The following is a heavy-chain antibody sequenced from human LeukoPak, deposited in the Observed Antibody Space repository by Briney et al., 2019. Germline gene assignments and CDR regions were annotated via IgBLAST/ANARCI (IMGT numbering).Heavy chain of an antibody. D-gene: IGHD6-19*01. J-gene: IGHJ4*02. V-gene: IGHV3-7*01. CDR2: IKQDGSEK. CDR1: GFTFSSYW. CDR3: ARDSRERCSSGWYLNCDPCYFDY. Sequence: PGGSLRLSCAASGFTFSSYWMSWVRQAPGKGLEWVANIKQDGSEKYYVDSVKGRFTISRDNAKNSLYLQMNSLRAEDTAVYYCARDSRERCSSGWYLNCDPCYFDYWGQGTLVTVSS.